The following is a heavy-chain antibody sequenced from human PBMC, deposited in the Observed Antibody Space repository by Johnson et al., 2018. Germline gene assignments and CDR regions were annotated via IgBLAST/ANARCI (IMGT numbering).Heavy chain of an antibody. J-gene: IGHJ1*01. CDR1: RFTFSTYG. Sequence: QLVQSGGGVVQPGXSLRXSCXASRFTFSTYGMHWVRQAPGKGLAWVAVISCDGSKKYCADSVKGRFTNSRDNSKKPLYLQMNSLRAEDTAVYYWARGCSYTSCYRTDYFQHWGQGTLVTVSS. V-gene: IGHV3-30*03. D-gene: IGHD2-2*02. CDR3: ARGCSYTSCYRTDYFQH. CDR2: ISCDGSKK.